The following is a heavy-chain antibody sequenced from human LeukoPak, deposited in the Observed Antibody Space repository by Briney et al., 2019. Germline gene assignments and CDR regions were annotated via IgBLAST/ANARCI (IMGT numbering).Heavy chain of an antibody. V-gene: IGHV3-23*01. CDR1: GFTFSSYA. D-gene: IGHD6-6*01. CDR3: AKGPPSSSAQYFQH. J-gene: IGHJ1*01. CDR2: ISGSGGST. Sequence: PGGSLRLSCAASGFTFSSYAMSWVRQAPGKGLEWVSGISGSGGSTFYPDSVKGRFTISRDNSKNTLFLQMNSLRAEDTAVYYCAKGPPSSSAQYFQHWGQGTLVTVSS.